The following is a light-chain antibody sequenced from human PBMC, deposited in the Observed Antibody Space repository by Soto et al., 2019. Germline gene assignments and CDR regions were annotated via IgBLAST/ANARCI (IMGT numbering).Light chain of an antibody. J-gene: IGKJ5*01. CDR2: GAS. CDR1: QSVSSSY. CDR3: QQSFNIPVT. V-gene: IGKV3-20*01. Sequence: EIVLTQSPGTLSLSPGERATLSCRASQSVSSSYLAWYQQKPGQAPRLLIYGASSRATGIPDRFSGSGSGTDFTLTISSLQPEDFATYYCQQSFNIPVTFGQGTRLEIK.